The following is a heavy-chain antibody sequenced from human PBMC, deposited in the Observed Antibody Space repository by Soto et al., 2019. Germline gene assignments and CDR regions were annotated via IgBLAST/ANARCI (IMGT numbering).Heavy chain of an antibody. D-gene: IGHD3-10*01. CDR1: GGSFSGYY. V-gene: IGHV4-34*01. J-gene: IGHJ5*02. CDR3: ARELLWFGEFAVLGQSNCFDP. CDR2: INHSGST. Sequence: SETLSLTCAVYGGSFSGYYWSWIRQPPGKGLEWIGEINHSGSTNYNPSLKSRVTISADTSKNQFSLKLSSVTAADTAVYYCARELLWFGEFAVLGQSNCFDPWGQGTLVTVSS.